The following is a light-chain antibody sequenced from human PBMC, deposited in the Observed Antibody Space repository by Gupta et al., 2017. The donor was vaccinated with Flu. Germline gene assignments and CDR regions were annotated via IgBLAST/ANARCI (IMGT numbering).Light chain of an antibody. V-gene: IGKV1-5*03. CDR3: QQEHDSPLT. CDR1: QNIITW. CDR2: DAS. J-gene: IGKJ4*01. Sequence: DIQMTQSPSTLSASVGDRVTISCRASQNIITWLAWYQKKPGQAPNLLIYDASSLEGGVPSRFSGSGSGTEFTLTISSLQPDDFAAYYCQQEHDSPLTFGGGTKVEIK.